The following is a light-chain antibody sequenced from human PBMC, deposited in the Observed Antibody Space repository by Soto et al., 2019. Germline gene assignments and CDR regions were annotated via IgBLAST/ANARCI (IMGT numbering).Light chain of an antibody. V-gene: IGKV3-20*01. CDR3: QLYGNSLYT. CDR1: QSVSSSY. CDR2: DAS. Sequence: EIVLTQSPGTLSLSPGERATLSCRPSQSVSSSYLAWYQQKPGQAPRLLIYDASSRATGIPDRFSGSGSGTDFTLTISRRQTPDFAVPYFQLYGNSLYTFGQGTKLEIK. J-gene: IGKJ2*01.